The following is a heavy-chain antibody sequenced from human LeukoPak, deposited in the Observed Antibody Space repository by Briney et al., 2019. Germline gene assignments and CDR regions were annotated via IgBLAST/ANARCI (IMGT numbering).Heavy chain of an antibody. CDR2: IKEDGSEK. Sequence: GGSLRLSCAASGFTFSSYRMSWVRQAPGKGLEWVANIKEDGSEKHYMDFVKGRFTISRDNAKNSLYLQMNSLRAEDTAVYYCARFHSDYFDYWGQGTLVTVSS. CDR1: GFTFSSYR. V-gene: IGHV3-7*01. CDR3: ARFHSDYFDY. D-gene: IGHD4-11*01. J-gene: IGHJ4*02.